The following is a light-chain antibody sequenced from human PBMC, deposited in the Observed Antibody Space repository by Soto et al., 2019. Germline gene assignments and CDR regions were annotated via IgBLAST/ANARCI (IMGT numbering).Light chain of an antibody. CDR3: QQYYSYLPYT. CDR2: AAS. Sequence: AIRMTQSPSSLSASTGDRVTITCRASQGISSYLAWYQQKPGKAPKLLIYAASTLQSRVPSRFSGSGSGTDFTLTISCLQSEDFATYYCQQYYSYLPYTFGQGTKLEI. V-gene: IGKV1-8*01. J-gene: IGKJ2*01. CDR1: QGISSY.